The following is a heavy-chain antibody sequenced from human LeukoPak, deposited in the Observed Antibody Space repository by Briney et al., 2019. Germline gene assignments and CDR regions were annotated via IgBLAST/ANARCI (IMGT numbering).Heavy chain of an antibody. D-gene: IGHD2-8*01. Sequence: SVKISCKASGGTFNCYTINWVRQAPGQGLEWMGRIVPMFGIPDYAQKFQGRVTLTADKSTSTAYMELSSLRSEDTAMYYCAIMGGSTTRAVDYWAQGTLVTVSS. V-gene: IGHV1-69*02. CDR2: IVPMFGIP. CDR1: GGTFNCYT. CDR3: AIMGGSTTRAVDY. J-gene: IGHJ4*02.